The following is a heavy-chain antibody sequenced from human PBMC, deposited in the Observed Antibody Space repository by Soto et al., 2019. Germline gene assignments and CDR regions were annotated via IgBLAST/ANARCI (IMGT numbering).Heavy chain of an antibody. D-gene: IGHD2-21*02. V-gene: IGHV3-23*01. CDR1: GCVLSSSA. CDR3: AKTRCGDYDVGH. Sequence: ESLDPSWASCGCVLSSSALTWVRPAAGRGLEGVSAISGSASNTYYADSVKGRSSIPRDDSKNTIYWQEKTLRVEGAAVYGFAKTRCGDYDVGHWGQGAKVTVSS. CDR2: ISGSASNT. J-gene: IGHJ4*02.